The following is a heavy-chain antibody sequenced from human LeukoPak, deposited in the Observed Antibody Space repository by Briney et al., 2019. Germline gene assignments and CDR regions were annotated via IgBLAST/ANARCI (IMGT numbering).Heavy chain of an antibody. J-gene: IGHJ6*02. D-gene: IGHD3-10*01. CDR2: ISYDGSNK. V-gene: IGHV3-30-3*01. CDR3: AKDIGWGGGVRDMVRADPTKTYYYGMDV. Sequence: PGGSLRLSCAASGFTFSSYAMHWVRQAPGKGLEWVAVISYDGSNKYYADSVKGRFTISRDNSKNTLYLQMNSLRAEDTALYYCAKDIGWGGGVRDMVRADPTKTYYYGMDVWGQGTTVTVSS. CDR1: GFTFSSYA.